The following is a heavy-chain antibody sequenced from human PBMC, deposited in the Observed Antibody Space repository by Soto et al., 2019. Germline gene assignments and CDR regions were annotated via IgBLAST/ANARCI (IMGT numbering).Heavy chain of an antibody. J-gene: IGHJ3*02. D-gene: IGHD4-17*01. V-gene: IGHV1-69*12. CDR2: IIPIFGTA. CDR1: GGTFSTDS. CDR3: ARGHDYGGNSDAFDI. Sequence: QVQLVQSGAEVKKPGSSVKVSCKASGGTFSTDSINWVRQAPGQGLEWMGGIIPIFGTADYAQKFQDRVTITADESTTTADMEVSSLRSEDTAVYYCARGHDYGGNSDAFDIWGQGTMVTVSS.